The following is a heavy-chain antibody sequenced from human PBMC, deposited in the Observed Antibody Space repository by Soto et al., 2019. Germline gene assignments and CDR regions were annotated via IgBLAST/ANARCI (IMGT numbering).Heavy chain of an antibody. D-gene: IGHD4-17*01. CDR1: GFTFSSYA. V-gene: IGHV3-30-3*01. J-gene: IGHJ4*02. CDR3: AREGDYGDYGYYFDY. Sequence: GGSLRLSCAASGFTFSSYAMHWVRQSPGKGLEWVAVISYDGSNKYYADSVKGRFTISRDNSKNTLYLQMNSLRAEDTAVYYCAREGDYGDYGYYFDYWGQGTLVTVSS. CDR2: ISYDGSNK.